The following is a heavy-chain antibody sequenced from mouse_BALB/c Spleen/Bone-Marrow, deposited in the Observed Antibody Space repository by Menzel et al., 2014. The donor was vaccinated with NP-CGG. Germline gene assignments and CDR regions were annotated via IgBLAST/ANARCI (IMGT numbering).Heavy chain of an antibody. CDR2: ITYDGSN. CDR1: GFSITSGYY. CDR3: ARGTGTYFDV. D-gene: IGHD4-1*01. V-gene: IGHV3-6*02. J-gene: IGHJ1*01. Sequence: LKQSGPGLVKPSQSLSLTCSVTGFSITSGYYWNWIRQFPGNKLEWMDYITYDGSNNYNPSLKNRLSITRDTSKNQFFLKLNSVTPEDTATYYCARGTGTYFDVWGAGTSVTVSS.